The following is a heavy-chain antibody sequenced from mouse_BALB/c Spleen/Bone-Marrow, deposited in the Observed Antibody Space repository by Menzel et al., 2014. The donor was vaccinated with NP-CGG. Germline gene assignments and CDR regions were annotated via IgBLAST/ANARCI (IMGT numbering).Heavy chain of an antibody. CDR3: ARPLNWDPYAMDY. V-gene: IGHV1-82*01. Sequence: QVQLQQSGPELVKPGASVKISYKASGYAFSSSWMNWVKQRPGQGLEWIGRIYPGDGDTKYNGKFKGKATLTADKSSSTAYMQLSSLTSVDSAVYFCARPLNWDPYAMDYWGQGTSVTVSS. CDR2: IYPGDGDT. CDR1: GYAFSSSW. J-gene: IGHJ4*01. D-gene: IGHD4-1*02.